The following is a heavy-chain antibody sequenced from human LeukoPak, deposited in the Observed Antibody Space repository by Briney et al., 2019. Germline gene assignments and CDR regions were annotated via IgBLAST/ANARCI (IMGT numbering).Heavy chain of an antibody. V-gene: IGHV3-23*01. J-gene: IGHJ4*02. D-gene: IGHD2-2*01. Sequence: GGSLRLSCAASGFTFSSYGMSWVRQAPGKGLEWVSAISGSGSGTYYADSVKGRFTISRDNSKNTLCLQMNSLRAEDTAVYYCAKHVVVPTRYFDYWGQGTLVTVSS. CDR2: ISGSGSGT. CDR3: AKHVVVPTRYFDY. CDR1: GFTFSSYG.